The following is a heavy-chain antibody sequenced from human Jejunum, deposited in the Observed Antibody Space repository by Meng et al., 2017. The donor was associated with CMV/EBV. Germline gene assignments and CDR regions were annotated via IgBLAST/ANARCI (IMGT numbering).Heavy chain of an antibody. J-gene: IGHJ5*02. Sequence: VSCQDSGPGLLKSSTPLSLPFFVAAGSISGYYWSWIRQPAGKGLEWIGRIYTSGSTHYNPSLKSRLTMSVDLSNNQISLKLRSVTAADTAVYYCARESGSYYWFDPWGQGTLVTVSS. CDR2: IYTSGST. CDR3: ARESGSYYWFDP. D-gene: IGHD1-26*01. CDR1: AGSISGYY. V-gene: IGHV4-4*07.